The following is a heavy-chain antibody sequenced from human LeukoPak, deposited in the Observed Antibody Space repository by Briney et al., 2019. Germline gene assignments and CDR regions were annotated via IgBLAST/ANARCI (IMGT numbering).Heavy chain of an antibody. CDR1: GGAINSDDYS. CDR3: AREDGDYYFDY. D-gene: IGHD4-17*01. J-gene: IGHJ4*02. V-gene: IGHV4-30-2*01. Sequence: SQTLSLTCAVSGGAINSDDYSWSWLRQPPGKGLEWIGYIYHSGSTSYNPSLKSRVTISLDRSKNQFSLNLNSVTAADTAVYYCAREDGDYYFDYWGQGTLVTVSS. CDR2: IYHSGST.